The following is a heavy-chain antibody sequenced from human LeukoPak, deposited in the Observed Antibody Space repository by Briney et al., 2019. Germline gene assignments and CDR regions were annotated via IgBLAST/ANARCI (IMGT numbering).Heavy chain of an antibody. CDR3: AKGGSNTYYYDSSGYFQH. CDR2: ISGSGGST. CDR1: GFTFSSYA. D-gene: IGHD3-22*01. J-gene: IGHJ1*01. Sequence: GGSLRLSGAASGFTFSSYAMSWVRQAPGKGLEWVSAISGSGGSTYYADSVKGRFTISRDNSKNTLYLQMNSLRAEDTAVYYCAKGGSNTYYYDSSGYFQHWGQGTLVTVSS. V-gene: IGHV3-23*01.